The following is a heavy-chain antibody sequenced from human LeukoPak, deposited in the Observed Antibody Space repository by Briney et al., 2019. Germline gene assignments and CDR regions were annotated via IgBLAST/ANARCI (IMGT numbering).Heavy chain of an antibody. CDR1: GFPFSNYA. Sequence: QPGGSLRLSCAASGFPFSNYAMSWVRQAPGKGLEWVSGISHSGGTTHYADPVKGRFTISRDNSKNTLYLQMNSLRAEDTAVYYCAKGDGERYSSSWSPRYYFDYWGQGTLVTVSS. V-gene: IGHV3-23*01. D-gene: IGHD6-13*01. CDR2: ISHSGGTT. CDR3: AKGDGERYSSSWSPRYYFDY. J-gene: IGHJ4*02.